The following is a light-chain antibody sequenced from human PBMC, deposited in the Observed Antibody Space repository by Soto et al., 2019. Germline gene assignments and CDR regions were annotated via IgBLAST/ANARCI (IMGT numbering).Light chain of an antibody. Sequence: QSALTQPASVCGSPGQSITISCTGTSSDVGGYNYVSWYQQHPGKAPKLMIYDVSSRPSGVSNRFSGSKSGNTASLTISGLQTEDEADYYCSSYTRSNTVVFGGGTKVTVL. CDR3: SSYTRSNTVV. J-gene: IGLJ2*01. CDR1: SSDVGGYNY. V-gene: IGLV2-14*01. CDR2: DVS.